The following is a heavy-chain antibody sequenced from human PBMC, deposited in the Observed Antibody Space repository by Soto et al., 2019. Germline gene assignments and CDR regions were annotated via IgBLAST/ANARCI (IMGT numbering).Heavy chain of an antibody. CDR3: ARSPIAAAGRVGHYYYYGMDV. V-gene: IGHV3-30-3*01. CDR1: GFTFSSYA. Sequence: QVQLVESGGGVVQPGRSLRLSCAASGFTFSSYAMHWVRQAPGKGLEWVAVISYDGSNKYYADSVKGRFTISRDNSKNTLYLQMNSLRAEDTAVYYCARSPIAAAGRVGHYYYYGMDVWGQGTTVTVSS. CDR2: ISYDGSNK. J-gene: IGHJ6*02. D-gene: IGHD6-13*01.